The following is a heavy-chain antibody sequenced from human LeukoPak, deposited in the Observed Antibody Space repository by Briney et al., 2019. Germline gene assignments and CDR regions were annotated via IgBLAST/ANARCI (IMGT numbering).Heavy chain of an antibody. J-gene: IGHJ4*02. CDR1: GGSFSGYY. D-gene: IGHD6-19*01. Sequence: SETLSLTCAVYGGSFSGYYWSWIRQPPGKGLEWIGEINHSGSTNYNPSLKSRVTISVDTSKNQFSLKLSSVTAADTAVYYCARDPYSSGLFDYWGQGTLVTVSS. V-gene: IGHV4-34*01. CDR3: ARDPYSSGLFDY. CDR2: INHSGST.